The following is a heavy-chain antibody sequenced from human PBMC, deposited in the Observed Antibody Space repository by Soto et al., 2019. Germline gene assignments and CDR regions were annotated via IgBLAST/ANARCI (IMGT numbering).Heavy chain of an antibody. J-gene: IGHJ5*02. CDR1: GGTINSTSYY. D-gene: IGHD3-10*01. Sequence: SETLSLTCTVSGGTINSTSYYWSWIRQPPGKGLEWIGYIYYSGSTNYNPSLKSRVTISVDTSKNQFSLKLSSVTAADTAVYYCARSITMVRGTRLPNWFDPWGQGTLVTVSS. CDR3: ARSITMVRGTRLPNWFDP. CDR2: IYYSGST. V-gene: IGHV4-61*05.